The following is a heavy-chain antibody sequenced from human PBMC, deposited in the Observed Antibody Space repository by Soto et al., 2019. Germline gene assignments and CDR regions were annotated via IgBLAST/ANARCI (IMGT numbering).Heavy chain of an antibody. CDR2: IYYSGST. V-gene: IGHV4-59*01. Sequence: SETLSLTCTVSGGSISSYYWSWIRQPPGKGLEWIGYIYYSGSTNYNPSLKSRVTISVDTSKNQFSLKLSSVTAADTAVYYCAREVGYSNYYNGFDPWGQGTLGTVSS. CDR1: GGSISSYY. J-gene: IGHJ5*02. D-gene: IGHD4-4*01. CDR3: AREVGYSNYYNGFDP.